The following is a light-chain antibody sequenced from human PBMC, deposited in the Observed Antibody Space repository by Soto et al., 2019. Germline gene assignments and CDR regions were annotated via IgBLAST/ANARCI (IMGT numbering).Light chain of an antibody. CDR2: AAS. Sequence: DIQMTQSPSSLSASLGDRVTITCRASESISNNLNWYQHKPGKAPKVLIYAASSLQSGVPSRFSGSGSGTDFILTITSLQAEDFATYYCQQSYSSLGFTFGPGTKVDL. V-gene: IGKV1-39*01. CDR1: ESISNN. J-gene: IGKJ3*01. CDR3: QQSYSSLGFT.